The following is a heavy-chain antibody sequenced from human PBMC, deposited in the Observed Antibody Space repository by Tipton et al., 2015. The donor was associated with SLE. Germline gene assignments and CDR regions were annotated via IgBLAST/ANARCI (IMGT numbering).Heavy chain of an antibody. V-gene: IGHV4-39*07. CDR3: ARCYSNYEYFQH. CDR1: GGSISSYY. J-gene: IGHJ1*01. D-gene: IGHD4-11*01. Sequence: GLVKPSETLSLNCTVSGGSISSYYWGWIRQPPGKGLEWIGSIYYSGSTYYNPSLKSRVTISVDTSKNQFSLKLSSVTAADTAVYYCARCYSNYEYFQHWGQGTLVTVSS. CDR2: IYYSGST.